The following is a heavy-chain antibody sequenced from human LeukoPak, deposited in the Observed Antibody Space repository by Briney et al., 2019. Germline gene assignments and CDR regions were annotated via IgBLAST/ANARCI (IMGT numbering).Heavy chain of an antibody. CDR2: IYYGGNT. D-gene: IGHD6-13*01. CDR3: ARETYSSSWYHDAFDI. J-gene: IGHJ3*02. V-gene: IGHV4-59*01. CDR1: GGSISSDY. Sequence: SETLSLTCTVPGGSISSDYWSWIRQPPGKGLEWIGYIYYGGNTNYNPSLKSRVTISVDTSKNQFSLKLSSVTAADTAFYYCARETYSSSWYHDAFDIWGQGTMVTVSS.